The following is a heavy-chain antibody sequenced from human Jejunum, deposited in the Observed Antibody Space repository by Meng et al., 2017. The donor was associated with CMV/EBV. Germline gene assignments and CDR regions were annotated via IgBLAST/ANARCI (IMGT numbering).Heavy chain of an antibody. CDR1: GLTFSTYA. Sequence: LSLSCVVSGLTFSTYAMNLVRQAPGRGLEWVSGITSDGAPYYADSVKGRFTISRDNSKSTHYLQLSSLRAEDTALYYCTSGRPGDFGHWAQGTLVTVSS. D-gene: IGHD1-1*01. CDR3: TSGRPGDFGH. V-gene: IGHV3-23*01. CDR2: ITSDGAP. J-gene: IGHJ4*02.